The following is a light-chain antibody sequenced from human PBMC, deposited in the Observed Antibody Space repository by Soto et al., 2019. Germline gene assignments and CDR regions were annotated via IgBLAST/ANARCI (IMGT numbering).Light chain of an antibody. CDR1: QSISNW. V-gene: IGKV1-5*01. J-gene: IGKJ1*01. Sequence: DIQMTQSPSSLSASVGDRVTITCRASQSISNWLAWYQQKPGTAPRVLIYHASNLQSGVPSRFSGSGSGTDFTLTISRLEPEDFAVYYCQQYGSLSWTFGQGTKVDI. CDR3: QQYGSLSWT. CDR2: HAS.